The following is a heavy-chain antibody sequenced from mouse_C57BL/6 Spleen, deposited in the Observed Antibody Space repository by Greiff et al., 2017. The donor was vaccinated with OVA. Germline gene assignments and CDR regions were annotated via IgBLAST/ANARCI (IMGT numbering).Heavy chain of an antibody. CDR3: ARWDYGSSYGY. J-gene: IGHJ2*01. CDR1: GYTFTSYT. V-gene: IGHV1-4*01. D-gene: IGHD1-1*01. CDR2: INPSSGYT. Sequence: VQLQPSGAELARPGASVKMSCKASGYTFTSYTMHWVKQRPGQGLEWIGYINPSSGYTKYNQKFKDKATLTADKSSSTAYMQLSSLTSEDSAVYYCARWDYGSSYGYWGQGTTLTVSS.